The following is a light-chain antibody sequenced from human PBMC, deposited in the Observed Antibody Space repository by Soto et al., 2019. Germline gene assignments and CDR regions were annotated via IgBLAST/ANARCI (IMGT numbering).Light chain of an antibody. CDR3: QQRGNWPRK. J-gene: IGKJ1*01. Sequence: EIVMTQAPAPLSVSPGERATLSCRASHSVSHNLAWHEQKPRRAPGLLTYGASTRAIGIPGRFSGSGSGTDFXLTISSLEPEDFAVYYCQQRGNWPRKFGQGTKV. CDR2: GAS. V-gene: IGKV3-15*01. CDR1: HSVSHN.